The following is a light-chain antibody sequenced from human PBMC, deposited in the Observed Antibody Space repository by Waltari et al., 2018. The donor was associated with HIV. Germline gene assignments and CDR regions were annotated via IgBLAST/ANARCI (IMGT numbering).Light chain of an antibody. V-gene: IGLV2-23*02. CDR3: CSYSGGSTYWV. CDR2: EVN. Sequence: QSALTQPASLSGSPGQSITISCTGTSSDVGNYNLVSWYQQHPGHAPKLIIYEVNTRPSGVSNRFSASKSGNTASLTIFGLQPEDGADYYCCSYSGGSTYWVFGGGTKLTVL. J-gene: IGLJ3*02. CDR1: SSDVGNYNL.